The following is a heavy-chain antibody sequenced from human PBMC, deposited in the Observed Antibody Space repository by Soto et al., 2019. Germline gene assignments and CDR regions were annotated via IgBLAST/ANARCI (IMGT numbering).Heavy chain of an antibody. V-gene: IGHV1-69*13. CDR3: ARGSERAAAGSDY. D-gene: IGHD6-13*01. CDR1: GGTFSSYA. J-gene: IGHJ4*02. CDR2: IIPIFGTA. Sequence: ASVKVSCKASGGTFSSYAISWVRQAPGQGLEWMGGIIPIFGTANYAQKFQGRVTITADESTSTAYMELSSLGSEDTAVYYCARGSERAAAGSDYWGQGTLVTVSS.